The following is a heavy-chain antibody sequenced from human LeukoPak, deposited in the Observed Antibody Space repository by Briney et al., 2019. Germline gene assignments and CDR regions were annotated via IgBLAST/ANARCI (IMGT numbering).Heavy chain of an antibody. CDR3: ARVTEKQYLPFDS. Sequence: SQTLSLTCAISGDSVSSNSAAWNWIRQSPSRGLEWLGRTYYRSRWYDEYALSVKSRITINPDTSKNQFSLQLNSVTPEDTAVYYCARVTEKQYLPFDSWGQGTLVTVSS. J-gene: IGHJ4*02. V-gene: IGHV6-1*01. CDR1: GDSVSSNSAA. D-gene: IGHD6-19*01. CDR2: TYYRSRWYD.